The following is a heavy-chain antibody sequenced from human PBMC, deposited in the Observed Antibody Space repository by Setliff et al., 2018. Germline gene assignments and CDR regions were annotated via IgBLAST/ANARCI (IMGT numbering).Heavy chain of an antibody. V-gene: IGHV7-4-1*02. CDR1: GYTLNNYA. J-gene: IGHJ4*02. Sequence: ASVKVSCKASGYTLNNYAMNWVRQAPGQGFEWMGWINTKTGNPTYAQDFTGRLVFSLDTSVNTAFVQISSLKAEDAAVYYCARDGGNGVDYWGQGTLVTVSS. CDR3: ARDGGNGVDY. D-gene: IGHD3-16*01. CDR2: INTKTGNP.